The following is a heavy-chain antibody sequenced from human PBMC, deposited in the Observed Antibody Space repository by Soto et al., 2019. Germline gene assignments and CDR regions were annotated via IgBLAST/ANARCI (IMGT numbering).Heavy chain of an antibody. Sequence: QVQLQESGPGLVKPSQTLSLTCTVSGGSISNGGYYWSWIRQHPGKGLEWIGYIYYSGSTYYNPSLKSRVTISVDTSKNQFSLKLSSVTAADTAVYYCAREGRAFGGVNCFDYWGQGTLVTVSS. J-gene: IGHJ4*02. CDR2: IYYSGST. CDR3: AREGRAFGGVNCFDY. V-gene: IGHV4-31*03. CDR1: GGSISNGGYY. D-gene: IGHD3-16*01.